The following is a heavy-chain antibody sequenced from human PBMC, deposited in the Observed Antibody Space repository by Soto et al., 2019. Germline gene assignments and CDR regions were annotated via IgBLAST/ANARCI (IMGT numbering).Heavy chain of an antibody. J-gene: IGHJ4*02. V-gene: IGHV1-69*01. CDR1: GGTFSSYA. D-gene: IGHD2-2*01. Sequence: QVQLVQSGAEVKKPGSSVKVSCKASGGTFSSYAISWVRQAPGQGLEWMGGIIPIFGTANYAQKFQGRVTITADESTSTAYMELSSLRSEDTAVYYCAGGPIGSTSCHVCPTYFDYWGQGTLVTVSS. CDR2: IIPIFGTA. CDR3: AGGPIGSTSCHVCPTYFDY.